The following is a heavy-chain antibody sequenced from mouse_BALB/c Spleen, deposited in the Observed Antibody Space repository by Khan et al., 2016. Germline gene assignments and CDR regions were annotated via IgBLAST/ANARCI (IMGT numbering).Heavy chain of an antibody. V-gene: IGHV5-6*01. J-gene: IGHJ1*01. CDR1: GFTFSSYG. Sequence: EVELVESGGDLVKPGGSLKLSCAASGFTFSSYGMSWVRQTPDKRLEWVATISRGGYYTYYPASVKGLSTIPRDTAKNTLYLQMSSLKSEDSAMYYCARLRNYGSTYRWYFDVWGAGTTVTVSS. D-gene: IGHD1-1*01. CDR3: ARLRNYGSTYRWYFDV. CDR2: ISRGGYYT.